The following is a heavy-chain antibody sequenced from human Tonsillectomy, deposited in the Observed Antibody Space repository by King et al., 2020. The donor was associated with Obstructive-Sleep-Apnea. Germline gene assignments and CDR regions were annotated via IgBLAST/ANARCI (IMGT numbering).Heavy chain of an antibody. CDR2: IWDDGSNK. Sequence: VQLVESGGGVVQPGRSLRLSCAASGFTFSSYGMHWVRQAPGKGQDWVAVIWDDGSNKYFADSVKGRFTISRDNSKNTLYLQMNSLRAEDTAVYYCAKVGKSSSWFYFDYWGQGTLVTVSS. J-gene: IGHJ4*02. D-gene: IGHD6-13*01. CDR1: GFTFSSYG. V-gene: IGHV3-33*06. CDR3: AKVGKSSSWFYFDY.